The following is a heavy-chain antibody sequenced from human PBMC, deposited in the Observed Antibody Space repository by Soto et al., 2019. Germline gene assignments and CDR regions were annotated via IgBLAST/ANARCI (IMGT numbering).Heavy chain of an antibody. Sequence: QVQLVESGGGLVKPGGSLRLSWAASGFTFSDYYMSWIRQAPGKGLEWVSYITSDGSPIYYADSVRVRFTISRDSAKNSVSLQMNSLRAEDTDMYYCAGGEMSTVSFNYWGQGTLVTVSS. CDR3: AGGEMSTVSFNY. V-gene: IGHV3-11*01. J-gene: IGHJ4*02. D-gene: IGHD4-4*01. CDR1: GFTFSDYY. CDR2: ITSDGSPI.